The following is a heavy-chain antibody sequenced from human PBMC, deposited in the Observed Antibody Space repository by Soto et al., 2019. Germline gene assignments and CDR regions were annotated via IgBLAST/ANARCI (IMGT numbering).Heavy chain of an antibody. CDR1: GYTFPNYG. Sequence: QVQLVQSGVEVKKPGASVKVSCKASGYTFPNYGINWVRQAPGQGHEWMGWISAYNGNTDYAQKLQGSVTMTTDTATSTAYIEVTILTSVPTSLYYCPRDGIPYCGTDSYPAALQHWAQGTLVIVSS. D-gene: IGHD2-21*01. J-gene: IGHJ1*01. CDR3: PRDGIPYCGTDSYPAALQH. CDR2: ISAYNGNT. V-gene: IGHV1-18*04.